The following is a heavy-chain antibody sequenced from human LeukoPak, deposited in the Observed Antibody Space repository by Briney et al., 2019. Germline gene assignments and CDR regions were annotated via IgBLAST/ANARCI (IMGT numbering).Heavy chain of an antibody. V-gene: IGHV1-2*02. CDR2: INPNSGGT. Sequence: ASVKVSCKASGYTFIGYYVHWVRQAPGQGLEWMGWINPNSGGTNSAQKFQGRVTMTRDTSISTAYMELSSLTSDDTAVYYCARRPQNSMGLDYWGQGTLVTVSS. D-gene: IGHD4-23*01. J-gene: IGHJ4*02. CDR1: GYTFIGYY. CDR3: ARRPQNSMGLDY.